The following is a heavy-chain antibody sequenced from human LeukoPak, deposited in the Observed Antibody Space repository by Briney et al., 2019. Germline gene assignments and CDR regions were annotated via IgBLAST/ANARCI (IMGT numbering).Heavy chain of an antibody. CDR2: VRRNYET. CDR3: ARQTNSCHDY. Sequence: GGSLRLSCAASGFTLSGSHMHWVRQAPGKGLEWVGHVRRNYETAYGASVQGRFTSSRDDSENTAYLHMNNLKTEDTAIYFCARQTNSCHDYWGQGTLVTVSS. CDR1: GFTLSGSH. J-gene: IGHJ4*02. V-gene: IGHV3-73*01. D-gene: IGHD2-2*01.